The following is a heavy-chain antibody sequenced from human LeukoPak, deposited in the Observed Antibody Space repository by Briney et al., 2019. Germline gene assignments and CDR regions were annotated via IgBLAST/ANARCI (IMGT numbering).Heavy chain of an antibody. D-gene: IGHD3-22*01. Sequence: SETLSLTCTVSGGSISSGSYYWSWIRQPAGKGLEWIGRIYTSGSTNYNPSLKSRVTISEDTSKNQFSLKLSSVTAADTAVYYCARSYDSLSFDYWGQGTLVTVSS. CDR1: GGSISSGSYY. J-gene: IGHJ4*02. CDR3: ARSYDSLSFDY. V-gene: IGHV4-61*02. CDR2: IYTSGST.